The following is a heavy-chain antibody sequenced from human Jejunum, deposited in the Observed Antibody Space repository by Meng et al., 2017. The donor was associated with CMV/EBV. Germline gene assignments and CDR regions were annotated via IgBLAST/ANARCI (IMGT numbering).Heavy chain of an antibody. Sequence: SCKASGYIFPTWDIHWVRQVPGQRLEWMGSINTGNDNTKSSRRFQGRVTITRDTSASTAYMELSSLRSEDTAVYYCARSRGDGYNLDYWGQGTLVTVSS. V-gene: IGHV1-3*04. J-gene: IGHJ4*02. CDR2: INTGNDNT. D-gene: IGHD5-24*01. CDR1: GYIFPTWD. CDR3: ARSRGDGYNLDY.